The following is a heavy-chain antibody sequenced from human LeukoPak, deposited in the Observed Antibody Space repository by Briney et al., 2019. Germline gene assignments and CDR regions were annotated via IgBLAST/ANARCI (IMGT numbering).Heavy chain of an antibody. J-gene: IGHJ4*02. CDR3: ARENDRYGRIDY. CDR2: VSYSGST. V-gene: IGHV4-59*01. CDR1: GGSISSYY. Sequence: LSETLSLTCSVFGGSISSYYWSWVRQPPGKGLEWIGYVSYSGSTDYNPSLKSRVIISIDTSKTQFSLRLRSVTAADTAVYYCARENDRYGRIDYWGQGTQVTVSS. D-gene: IGHD5-18*01.